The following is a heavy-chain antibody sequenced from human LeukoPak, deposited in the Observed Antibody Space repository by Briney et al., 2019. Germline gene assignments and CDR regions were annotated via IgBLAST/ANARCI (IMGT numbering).Heavy chain of an antibody. CDR1: GGSISSSSYY. CDR3: ATIFIGGIRGYSYGSDQNFDH. CDR2: IYYSGST. J-gene: IGHJ4*02. D-gene: IGHD5-18*01. V-gene: IGHV4-39*07. Sequence: SSETLSLTCTVSGGSISSSSYYWGWIRQPPGKGLEWIGSIYYSGSTYYNPSLKSRVTISVDTSKNQFSLKLSSVTAADTAVYYCATIFIGGIRGYSYGSDQNFDHWGQGTLVTVSS.